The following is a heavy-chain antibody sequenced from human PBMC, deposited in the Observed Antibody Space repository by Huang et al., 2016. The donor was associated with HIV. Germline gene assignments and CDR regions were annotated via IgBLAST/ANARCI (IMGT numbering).Heavy chain of an antibody. CDR3: ARHDGARPGWVDN. CDR1: GYMFTKYW. Sequence: EVQLVQSGAEVKKPGESLKISCKGSGYMFTKYWIGWVRQMPGKGLEWMGLIYPGDSDTRYSASFQGQVTISADKSITTAYLQWSSLKASDTAIYYCARHDGARPGWVDNWGQGTLVTVSS. D-gene: IGHD4-17*01. J-gene: IGHJ5*02. CDR2: IYPGDSDT. V-gene: IGHV5-51*01.